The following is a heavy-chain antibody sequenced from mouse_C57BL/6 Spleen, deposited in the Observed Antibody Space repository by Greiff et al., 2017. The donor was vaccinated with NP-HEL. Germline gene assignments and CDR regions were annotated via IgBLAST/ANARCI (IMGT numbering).Heavy chain of an antibody. Sequence: VQLVESGAELVRPGASVTLSCKASGYTFTDYEMHWVKQTPVHGLEWIGAIDPETGGTAYNQKFKGKAILTADKSSSTAYMELRSLTSEDSAVYCCTRDYGSSYWGYWGKGTTLTVSS. CDR2: IDPETGGT. J-gene: IGHJ2*01. V-gene: IGHV1-15*01. CDR1: GYTFTDYE. D-gene: IGHD1-1*01. CDR3: TRDYGSSYWGY.